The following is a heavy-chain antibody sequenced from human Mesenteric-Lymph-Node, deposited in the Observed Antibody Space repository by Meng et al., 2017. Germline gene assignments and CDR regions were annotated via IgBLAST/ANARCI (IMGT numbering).Heavy chain of an antibody. V-gene: IGHV3-30*04. CDR2: ISYDGSNK. D-gene: IGHD2-15*01. CDR3: ARDQIVVVVAATIYYYYYGMDV. J-gene: IGHJ6*02. Sequence: GGSLRLSCAASGFTFSSYAMHWVRQAPGKGLEWVAVISYDGSNKYYADSVKGRFTISRDNSKNTLYLQMNSLRAEDTAVYYCARDQIVVVVAATIYYYYYGMDVWGQGNMVTVSS. CDR1: GFTFSSYA.